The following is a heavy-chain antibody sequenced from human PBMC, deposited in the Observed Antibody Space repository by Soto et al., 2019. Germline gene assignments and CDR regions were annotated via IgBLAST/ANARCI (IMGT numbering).Heavy chain of an antibody. D-gene: IGHD1-26*01. CDR2: IYWDDDK. Sequence: QITLKESGPTLVKPTQTLTLTCTFSGFSLSTSGVGVGWIRQPPGKALEWLALIYWDDDKRYSPSLKSRLTITQXXSXNXXVLTMTNMDPVDTATYYCAHSLIVGATVESYYFDYWGQGTLVTVSS. V-gene: IGHV2-5*02. J-gene: IGHJ4*02. CDR3: AHSLIVGATVESYYFDY. CDR1: GFSLSTSGVG.